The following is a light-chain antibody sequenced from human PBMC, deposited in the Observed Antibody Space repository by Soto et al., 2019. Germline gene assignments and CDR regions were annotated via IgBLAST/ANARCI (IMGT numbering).Light chain of an antibody. CDR3: NSYAGSPYV. J-gene: IGLJ1*01. V-gene: IGLV2-8*01. CDR1: SSDVGGYNY. Sequence: QSVLTQPPSASGSPGQSVTISCTGTSSDVGGYNYVSWYQQHPGKAPKLMIYEVNKRPSGVPDRFSGSKSGNTASLTVSGLQAEDEADYYCNSYAGSPYVFVTGTKVTVL. CDR2: EVN.